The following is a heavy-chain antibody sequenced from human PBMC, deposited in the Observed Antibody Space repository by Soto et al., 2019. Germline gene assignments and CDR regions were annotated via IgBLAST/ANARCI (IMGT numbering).Heavy chain of an antibody. CDR2: TYYMSKWYN. Sequence: QVQLQQSGPGLVKPSQTLSLTCAISGDSASSNSAAWNWIRQSPPRGLEWLGRTYYMSKWYNDYTVSVKSRITIHPDTSKNQFSLQLISVTPEDTAVYYCARAQLVRRWFDPWGQGTLVTVSS. CDR3: ARAQLVRRWFDP. V-gene: IGHV6-1*01. D-gene: IGHD6-13*01. J-gene: IGHJ5*02. CDR1: GDSASSNSAA.